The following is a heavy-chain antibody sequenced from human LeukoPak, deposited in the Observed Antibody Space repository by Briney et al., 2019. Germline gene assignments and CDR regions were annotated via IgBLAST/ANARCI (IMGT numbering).Heavy chain of an antibody. V-gene: IGHV1-8*01. D-gene: IGHD3-22*01. Sequence: ASVKVSCKASGYTFTSYDINWVRQATGQGLEWMGWMNPNSGNTGYAQKFQGRVTMTRNTSISTAYMELSSLRSEGTAVYYCAREGANYYDSSGYPSYWYFDLWGRGTLVTVSS. CDR1: GYTFTSYD. CDR2: MNPNSGNT. CDR3: AREGANYYDSSGYPSYWYFDL. J-gene: IGHJ2*01.